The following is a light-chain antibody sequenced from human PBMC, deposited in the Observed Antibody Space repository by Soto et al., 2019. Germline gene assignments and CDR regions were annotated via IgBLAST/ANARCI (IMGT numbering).Light chain of an antibody. J-gene: IGKJ1*01. CDR3: HQYYSFPPWS. V-gene: IGKV1-8*01. CDR1: QSVSCY. CDR2: SAS. Sequence: AIQMTQPPASVSASPGDRVTITCRASQSVSCYLAWYQQKPGGAPKLLIYSASTLQSGVPSRFSGSGLGTDFTLAISGLQSEDFATYYCHQYYSFPPWSFGQGTKVEIQ.